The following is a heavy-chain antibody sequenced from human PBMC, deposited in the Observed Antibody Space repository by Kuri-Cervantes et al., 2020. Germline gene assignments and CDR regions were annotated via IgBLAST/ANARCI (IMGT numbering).Heavy chain of an antibody. CDR1: GFTFRNYG. CDR3: ARDSGVWFGDYNYGMDV. J-gene: IGHJ6*02. CDR2: IWYDGSNP. V-gene: IGHV3-33*01. Sequence: GGSLRLSCAASGFTFRNYGMHWVRQAPGKGLEWVAIIWYDGSNPDYADSVKGRFTISRDNAKNSLYLQMNSLRAEDTAVYYCARDSGVWFGDYNYGMDVWGQGTTVTVSS. D-gene: IGHD3-10*01.